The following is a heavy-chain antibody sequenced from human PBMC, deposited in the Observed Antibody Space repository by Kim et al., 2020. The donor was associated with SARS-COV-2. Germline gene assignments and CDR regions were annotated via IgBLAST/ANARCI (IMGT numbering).Heavy chain of an antibody. CDR2: IWYDGSNK. Sequence: GGSLRLSCAVSGFTFSSYAMHWVRQAPGKGLEWVAVIWYDGSNKYYADSVKGRFTISRDNSKNTLYLQMNSLRAEDTAVYYCAKEGGYGSALGGYYYYGMDVWGQGTTVTVSS. CDR3: AKEGGYGSALGGYYYYGMDV. J-gene: IGHJ6*02. CDR1: GFTFSSYA. D-gene: IGHD3-10*01. V-gene: IGHV3-33*06.